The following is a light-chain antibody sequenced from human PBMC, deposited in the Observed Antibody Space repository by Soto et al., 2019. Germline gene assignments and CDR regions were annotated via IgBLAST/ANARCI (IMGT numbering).Light chain of an antibody. CDR3: QQYDSFSST. CDR1: QSISTW. V-gene: IGKV1-5*01. CDR2: DSS. Sequence: EIQMTQSPSTLSASVGDGVTITCRASQSISTWLAWYQQKPGRAPKLLIYDSSSLESGVPSRFSGSGSGTEFSLTISSLQPDDFATYYCQQYDSFSSTFGQGTRLEIK. J-gene: IGKJ5*01.